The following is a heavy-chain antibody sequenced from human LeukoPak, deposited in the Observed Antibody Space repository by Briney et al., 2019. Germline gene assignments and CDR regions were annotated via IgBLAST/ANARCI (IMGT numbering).Heavy chain of an antibody. V-gene: IGHV3-23*01. CDR3: AKDRRRFWSGYLDY. CDR2: ISDSGGTT. D-gene: IGHD3-3*01. CDR1: GFSLSNYA. Sequence: GGSLRLSCAASGFSLSNYAMSWVRQAPGKGLEWVSGISDSGGTTYYADSVKGRFTISRDNSKNTLYLQMNSLTAEDTAVYYCAKDRRRFWSGYLDYWGQGAPVTVSS. J-gene: IGHJ4*02.